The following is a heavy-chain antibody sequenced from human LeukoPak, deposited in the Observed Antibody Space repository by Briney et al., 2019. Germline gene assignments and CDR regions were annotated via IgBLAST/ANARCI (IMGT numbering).Heavy chain of an antibody. Sequence: PWETLTLTCTVSGGSISGYYWSWIRQPAGKGLEWIGRISSSGSTNFNPSLKSRVTMSVETSKNQFSLKVNSVTAADTAVYYCARDDYYASGSYSDAFDIWGQGTMVTVSS. CDR3: ARDDYYASGSYSDAFDI. J-gene: IGHJ3*02. CDR1: GGSISGYY. V-gene: IGHV4-4*07. CDR2: ISSSGST. D-gene: IGHD3-10*01.